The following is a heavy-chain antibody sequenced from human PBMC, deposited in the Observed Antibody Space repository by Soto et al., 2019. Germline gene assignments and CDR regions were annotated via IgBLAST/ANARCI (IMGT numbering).Heavy chain of an antibody. CDR3: VTFRRAVADFPITVPFDY. J-gene: IGHJ4*02. V-gene: IGHV1-18*01. Sequence: GASAELSSKASGYTLASSALRCVQPSHEQGLEWMGWISAYNGNTNYAQKLQGRVTMTTDTSTSTAYMELRSLRSDDTAVYYCVTFRRAVADFPITVPFDYWGQGTLVTVSS. CDR2: ISAYNGNT. D-gene: IGHD6-19*01. CDR1: GYTLASSA.